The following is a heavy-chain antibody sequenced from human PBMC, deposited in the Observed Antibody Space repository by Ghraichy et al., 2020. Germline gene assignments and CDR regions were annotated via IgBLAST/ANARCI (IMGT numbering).Heavy chain of an antibody. Sequence: ASVKVSCKASGYTFTSYGISWVRQAPGQGLEWMGWISAYNGNTNYAQKLQGRVTMTTDTSTSTAYMELRSLRSDDTAVYYCARNYGSHYDFWSGYYMGSYGMDVWGQGTTVTVSS. CDR1: GYTFTSYG. J-gene: IGHJ6*02. V-gene: IGHV1-18*01. D-gene: IGHD3-3*01. CDR3: ARNYGSHYDFWSGYYMGSYGMDV. CDR2: ISAYNGNT.